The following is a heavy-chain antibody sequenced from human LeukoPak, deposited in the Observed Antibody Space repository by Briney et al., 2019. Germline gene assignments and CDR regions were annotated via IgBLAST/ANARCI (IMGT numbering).Heavy chain of an antibody. CDR2: ISYDGSNK. V-gene: IGHV3-30*04. D-gene: IGHD1-1*01. Sequence: GGSLRLPCAASGFTFSSYAMHWVRQAPGKGLEWVAVISYDGSNKYYADSVKGRFTISRDNSKNTLYLQMNSLRAEDTAVYYCARDRSGTFDYWGQGTLVTVSS. J-gene: IGHJ4*02. CDR1: GFTFSSYA. CDR3: ARDRSGTFDY.